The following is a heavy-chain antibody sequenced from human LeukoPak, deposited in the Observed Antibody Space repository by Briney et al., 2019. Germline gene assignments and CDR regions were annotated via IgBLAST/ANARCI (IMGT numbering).Heavy chain of an antibody. Sequence: GCLRLSCVASGFTFSTYAMSCVRQAPGQGLEWFAVIRGNGTNKYYGDSMKGRVTISRDNSKNTLYLQMNSLRVEDTAVYHCAKDLDERWLVEPDHWGQGTLVTVSS. CDR3: AKDLDERWLVEPDH. D-gene: IGHD6-19*01. CDR2: IRGNGTNK. J-gene: IGHJ4*02. CDR1: GFTFSTYA. V-gene: IGHV3-23*01.